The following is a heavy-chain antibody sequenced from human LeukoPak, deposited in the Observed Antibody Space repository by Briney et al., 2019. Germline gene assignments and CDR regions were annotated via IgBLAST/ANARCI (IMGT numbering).Heavy chain of an antibody. Sequence: GGSLRLACAASGSTFSSYAMSSVRQAPGKGLGWVSAINGSGGSTYYADSVKGRFTISRDNSKNTLYLQMNSLRAEDTAVYYCAKGAIAVAGFFDYWGQGTLVTVSS. D-gene: IGHD6-19*01. J-gene: IGHJ4*02. CDR3: AKGAIAVAGFFDY. CDR1: GSTFSSYA. CDR2: INGSGGST. V-gene: IGHV3-23*01.